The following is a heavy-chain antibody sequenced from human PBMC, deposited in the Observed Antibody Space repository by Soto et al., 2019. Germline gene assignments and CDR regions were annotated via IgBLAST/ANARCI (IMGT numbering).Heavy chain of an antibody. Sequence: GGSLRLSCAASGFTFSSYSMNWVRQAPGKGLEWVSSISSSSIYIYYADSVKGRFTISRDNAKNSLYLQMNSLRAEDTAVYYCARDPLAAPPGVFDYWGQGTLVTVSS. J-gene: IGHJ4*02. V-gene: IGHV3-21*01. CDR2: ISSSSIYI. CDR1: GFTFSSYS. CDR3: ARDPLAAPPGVFDY. D-gene: IGHD6-6*01.